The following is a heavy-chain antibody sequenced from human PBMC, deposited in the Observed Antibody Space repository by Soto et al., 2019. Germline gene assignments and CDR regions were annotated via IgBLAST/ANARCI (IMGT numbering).Heavy chain of an antibody. CDR1: GFTFNTYT. V-gene: IGHV3-30-3*01. CDR3: ARASYYDGKSKEEFDY. D-gene: IGHD3-10*01. CDR2: ISYDGSIT. Sequence: QVQLVESGGGVVQPGRSLRLSCAASGFTFNTYTMHWARQAPGKVLEWVAVISYDGSITYYGDSVKGRFTISRDNSKKSLFLQMNRLGAEDTAVYYCARASYYDGKSKEEFDYWGQGTLVTVSS. J-gene: IGHJ4*02.